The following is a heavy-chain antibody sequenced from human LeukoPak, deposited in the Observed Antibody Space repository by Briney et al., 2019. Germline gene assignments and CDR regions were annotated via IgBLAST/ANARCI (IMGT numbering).Heavy chain of an antibody. CDR2: IYYSGST. D-gene: IGHD1-14*01. CDR3: ARVTSPRRNFDY. Sequence: SETLALTCTVPGGSIRSYYWSWIRQPPGKGLEWMGYIYYSGSTNYNPSLKSRVTISVDTSKNQFSLKLSSVTAADTAVYYCARVTSPRRNFDYWGQGTLVTVSS. J-gene: IGHJ4*02. V-gene: IGHV4-59*01. CDR1: GGSIRSYY.